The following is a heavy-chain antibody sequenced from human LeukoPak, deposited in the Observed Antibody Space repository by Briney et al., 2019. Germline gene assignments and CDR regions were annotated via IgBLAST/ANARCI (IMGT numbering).Heavy chain of an antibody. D-gene: IGHD2-2*01. CDR1: GFVFSNYA. CDR3: EGVVVVPAAKHDAFDI. CDR2: ITHNSRNT. V-gene: IGHV3-23*01. J-gene: IGHJ3*02. Sequence: GSLRLSCAASGFVFSNYAMSWVRQAPGKGLQWLSDITHNSRNTFYADSVKGRFAISRDNSKNTLYLQMNSLRAEDTAVYYCEGVVVVPAAKHDAFDIWGQGTMVTVSS.